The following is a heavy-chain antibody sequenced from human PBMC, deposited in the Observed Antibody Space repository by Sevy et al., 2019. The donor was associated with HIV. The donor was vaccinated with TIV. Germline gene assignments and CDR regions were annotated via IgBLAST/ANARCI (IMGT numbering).Heavy chain of an antibody. D-gene: IGHD1-26*01. Sequence: SETLSLTCTVSGGSITSLYWNWIRQPPGKGLEWIANIYYNGHITYNPSLKTRSTLSLDTSKNQFSLRLRSVTAADTAMYYCAGENAWGRDYSWGQGTLVTVSS. CDR3: AGENAWGRDYS. CDR2: IYYNGHI. CDR1: GGSITSLY. J-gene: IGHJ4*02. V-gene: IGHV4-59*08.